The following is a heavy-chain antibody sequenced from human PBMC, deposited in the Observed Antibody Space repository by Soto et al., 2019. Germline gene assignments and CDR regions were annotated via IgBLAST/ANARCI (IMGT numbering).Heavy chain of an antibody. Sequence: EVQLLESGGGLVQPGGSLRLSCAASGFTFSSYAMSWVRQAPGKGLEWVSAVSGSGCSTYYADSVKGRFTISRDNSKNTLYLQMNSLRAEDTAVYYCANIFASYDVWSCWADGMDVWGQGTTVTVSS. D-gene: IGHD3-3*01. CDR2: VSGSGCST. V-gene: IGHV3-23*01. CDR1: GFTFSSYA. J-gene: IGHJ6*02. CDR3: ANIFASYDVWSCWADGMDV.